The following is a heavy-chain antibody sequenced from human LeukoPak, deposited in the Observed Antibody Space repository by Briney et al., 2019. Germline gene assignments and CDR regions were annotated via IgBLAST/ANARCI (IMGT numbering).Heavy chain of an antibody. D-gene: IGHD2-2*01. J-gene: IGHJ6*02. V-gene: IGHV5-51*01. Sequence: GESRKISCKGSGYSFTSYWIGWVRQMPGKGLEWMGIIYPGDSDTRYSPSFQGQVTISADKSISTAYLQWSSLKASDTAMYYCARQNVVVPAENYYYGMDVWGQGTTVTVSS. CDR1: GYSFTSYW. CDR2: IYPGDSDT. CDR3: ARQNVVVPAENYYYGMDV.